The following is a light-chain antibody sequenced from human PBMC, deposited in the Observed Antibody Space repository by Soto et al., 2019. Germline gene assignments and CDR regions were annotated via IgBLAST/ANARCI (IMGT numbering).Light chain of an antibody. CDR1: SSNIGAGYD. CDR3: QSFDNSHAV. J-gene: IGLJ2*01. V-gene: IGLV1-40*01. CDR2: ANN. Sequence: QSVLTQPPSVSGAPGQRVTISCTGTSSNIGAGYDVHWYQQLPGTAPRLLIYANNNRPSGVPDRFPASKSGTSASLAITGLQAEDEADYFCQSFDNSHAVFGGGTKLTVL.